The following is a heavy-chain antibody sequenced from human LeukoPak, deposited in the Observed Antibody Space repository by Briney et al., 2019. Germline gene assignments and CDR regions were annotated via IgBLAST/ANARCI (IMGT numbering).Heavy chain of an antibody. Sequence: GRSLRLSCAASGFTFSSCAMHWVRQAPGKGLEWVAVISYDGSNKYYADSVKGRFTISRDNAKNSLYLQMNSLRAEDTAVYYCARLNYYDSSGYYSAVWFDPWGQGTLVTVSS. V-gene: IGHV3-30-3*01. CDR2: ISYDGSNK. CDR3: ARLNYYDSSGYYSAVWFDP. D-gene: IGHD3-22*01. J-gene: IGHJ5*02. CDR1: GFTFSSCA.